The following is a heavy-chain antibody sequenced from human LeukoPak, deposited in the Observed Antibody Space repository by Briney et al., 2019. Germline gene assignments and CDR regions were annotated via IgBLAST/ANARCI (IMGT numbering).Heavy chain of an antibody. Sequence: PGGSLRLSCAASGFTFSSYSMNWVRQAPGKGLEWVSSISSASGYIYYADSPKGRFTISRDNSKNSLYLQMNSLRAEDTAVYYCAREIVSSASFDYWGQGTLVTVSS. CDR1: GFTFSSYS. CDR3: AREIVSSASFDY. J-gene: IGHJ4*02. V-gene: IGHV3-21*01. CDR2: ISSASGYI. D-gene: IGHD3-22*01.